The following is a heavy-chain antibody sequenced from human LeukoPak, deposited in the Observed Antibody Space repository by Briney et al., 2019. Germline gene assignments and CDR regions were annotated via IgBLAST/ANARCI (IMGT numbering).Heavy chain of an antibody. CDR3: AKLFEHYYYYMDV. CDR2: ISGSGGST. V-gene: IGHV3-23*01. D-gene: IGHD3-10*01. J-gene: IGHJ6*03. CDR1: GGSFSGYY. Sequence: ETLSLTCAVYGGSFSGYYWSWVRQAPGKGLEWVSAISGSGGSTYYADSVKGRFTISRDNSKNTLYLQMNSLRAEDTAVYYCAKLFEHYYYYMDVWGKGTTVTVSS.